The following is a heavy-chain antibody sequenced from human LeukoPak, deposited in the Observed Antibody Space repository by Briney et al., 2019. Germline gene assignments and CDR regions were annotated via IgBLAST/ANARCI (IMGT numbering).Heavy chain of an antibody. V-gene: IGHV1-18*01. J-gene: IGHJ4*02. Sequence: ASVKVSCKASGYTFTSYGMSWVRQAPGQGLEWMGWISAYNCNTNYAQKLQGRVTMTTDTSTSTAYMELRSRRSDDTAVHYCARGPYVWGSSRLDYWGQGTLVTVSS. CDR3: ARGPYVWGSSRLDY. CDR2: ISAYNCNT. D-gene: IGHD3-16*02. CDR1: GYTFTSYG.